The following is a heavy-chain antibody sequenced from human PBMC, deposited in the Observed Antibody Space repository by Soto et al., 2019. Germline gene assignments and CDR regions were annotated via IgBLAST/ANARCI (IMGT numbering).Heavy chain of an antibody. CDR2: IFSSDDK. V-gene: IGHV2-26*01. CDR3: ALIKDCSRTDCYLASFDP. CDR1: GLSLSNGKLG. J-gene: IGHJ5*02. D-gene: IGHD2-2*01. Sequence: QVTLRESGPVLVKPTETLTLTCTVSGLSLSNGKLGVSWIRQPPGKALEWLAHIFSSDDKSYSTSLRSRLTSSKDTSRSQVVLTLTTLDPMSSATSYCALIKDCSRTDCYLASFDPWGQGTLVTVSS.